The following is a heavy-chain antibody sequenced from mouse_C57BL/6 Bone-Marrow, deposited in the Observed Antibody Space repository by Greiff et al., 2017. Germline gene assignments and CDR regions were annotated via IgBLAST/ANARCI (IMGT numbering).Heavy chain of an antibody. J-gene: IGHJ4*01. CDR1: GYTFTSYW. CDR3: AGGGLPFYAMDY. CDR2: IYPSDSET. Sequence: VQLQQSGAELVRPGSSVKLSCKASGYTFTSYWMDWVKQRPGQGLEWIGNIYPSDSETHYNQKFKDKATLTVDKSSSTAYMQLSRLTSEDSAVYYCAGGGLPFYAMDYWGQGTSVTVSS. D-gene: IGHD2-2*01. V-gene: IGHV1-61*01.